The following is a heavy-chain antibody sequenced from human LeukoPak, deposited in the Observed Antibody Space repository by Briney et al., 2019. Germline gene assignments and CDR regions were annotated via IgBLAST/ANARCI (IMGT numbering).Heavy chain of an antibody. D-gene: IGHD3-22*01. J-gene: IGHJ3*02. CDR3: ARVSNYYDSSGYIKGDAFDI. CDR2: IYHSGST. CDR1: GGSISSGGYY. V-gene: IGHV4-30-2*01. Sequence: SQTLSLTCTVSGGSISSGGYYWSWIRQPPGKGLEWIGYIYHSGSTYYNPSLKSRVTISVDRSKNQFSLKLSSVTAADTAVYYCARVSNYYDSSGYIKGDAFDIWGQGTMVTVSS.